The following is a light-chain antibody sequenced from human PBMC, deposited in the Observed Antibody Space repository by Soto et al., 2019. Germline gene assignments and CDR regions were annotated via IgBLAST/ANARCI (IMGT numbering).Light chain of an antibody. V-gene: IGLV2-14*01. CDR1: SSDVGGYNS. CDR2: EVS. CDR3: NSYRHSTTLV. Sequence: SALTQPASVSGSPGQSITISCTGTSSDVGGYNSVSWFQQHPSKAPKLIIYEVSHRPSGVSIRFSGSKSGNTASLTISGLQAEDEADYYCNSYRHSTTLVFGTGTKLTVL. J-gene: IGLJ1*01.